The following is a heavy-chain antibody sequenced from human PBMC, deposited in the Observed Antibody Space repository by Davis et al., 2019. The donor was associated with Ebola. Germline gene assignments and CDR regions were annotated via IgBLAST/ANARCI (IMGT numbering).Heavy chain of an antibody. Sequence: GGSLRLSCAASGFTFSSYGMHWVRQAPGKGLEWVSYMSPTTSTRHYADSVKGRFTISRDNAKDSLYLEMNSLGDEDTAVYYCARSACSGDCAIDYWGQGILVTVSS. CDR2: MSPTTSTR. J-gene: IGHJ4*02. D-gene: IGHD2-21*01. CDR1: GFTFSSYG. CDR3: ARSACSGDCAIDY. V-gene: IGHV3-48*02.